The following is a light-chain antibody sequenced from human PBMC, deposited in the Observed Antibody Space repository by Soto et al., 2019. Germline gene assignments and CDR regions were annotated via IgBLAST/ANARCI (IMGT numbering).Light chain of an antibody. V-gene: IGLV2-14*01. CDR2: EVS. CDR3: SSYTSSVAHV. CDR1: SSDIGGYND. Sequence: SVLTQPASVSGSPGQSITIPRTGTSSDIGGYNDVSWYQQHPGKAPKLMIYEVSHRPSGISNRFSGSKSGNTASLTISGLQAEDEADYYCSSYTSSVAHVFGTGTKVTVL. J-gene: IGLJ1*01.